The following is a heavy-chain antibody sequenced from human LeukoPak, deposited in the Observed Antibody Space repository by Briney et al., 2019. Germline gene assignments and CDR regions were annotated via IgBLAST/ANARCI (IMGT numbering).Heavy chain of an antibody. D-gene: IGHD2-8*01. V-gene: IGHV1-69*13. J-gene: IGHJ6*03. Sequence: ASVKVSCKASGGTFSSYAISWVRQAPGQGLEWMGRIIPIFGTANYAQKFQGRVTITADESTSTAYMELSSLRSEDTAVYYCATGMLTYYYYYYMDVWGKGTTVTVSS. CDR3: ATGMLTYYYYYYMDV. CDR1: GGTFSSYA. CDR2: IIPIFGTA.